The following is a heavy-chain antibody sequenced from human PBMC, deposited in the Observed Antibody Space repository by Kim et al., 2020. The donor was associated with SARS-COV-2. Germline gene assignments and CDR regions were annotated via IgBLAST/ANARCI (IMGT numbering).Heavy chain of an antibody. Sequence: GGSTYYADSVKGRFTISRDNSKNTLYLQMNSLRAEDTAVYYCAKAKHGGYWGQGTLVTVSS. J-gene: IGHJ4*02. CDR2: GGST. V-gene: IGHV3-23*01. D-gene: IGHD2-15*01. CDR3: AKAKHGGY.